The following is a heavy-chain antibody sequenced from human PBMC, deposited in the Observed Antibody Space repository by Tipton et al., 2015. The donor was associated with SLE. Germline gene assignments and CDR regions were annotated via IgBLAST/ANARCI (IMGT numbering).Heavy chain of an antibody. CDR1: TYY. J-gene: IGHJ6*02. D-gene: IGHD3-9*01. CDR2: INPTGTST. V-gene: IGHV1-46*01. Sequence: QLVQSGAEVTKPGASVRVSCRAPTYYIHWVRQAPGQGLEWMGTINPTGTSTTYAQKFQGRVTVTRDTSTSTVYMQLGSLRSEDTAIYYCATYILTGHYNEYYHYGLDVWGQGTTVTVSS. CDR3: ATYILTGHYNEYYHYGLDV.